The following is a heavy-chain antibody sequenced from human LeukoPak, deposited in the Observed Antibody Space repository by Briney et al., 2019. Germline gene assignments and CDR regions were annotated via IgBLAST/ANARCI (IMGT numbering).Heavy chain of an antibody. CDR2: ISSSGSTI. D-gene: IGHD6-19*01. CDR1: GFTFSSYE. J-gene: IGHJ4*02. CDR3: GRDLSGWYGPDY. Sequence: PGGSLRLSCAASGFTFSSYEMNWVRQAPGKGLEWVSYISSSGSTIYYADSVKGRLTISRANAKNSLYLQMNSLRAEDTALYYCGRDLSGWYGPDYWGQGTLVTVSS. V-gene: IGHV3-48*03.